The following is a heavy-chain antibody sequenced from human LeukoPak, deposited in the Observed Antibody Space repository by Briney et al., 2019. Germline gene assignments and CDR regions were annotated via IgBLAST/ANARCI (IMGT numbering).Heavy chain of an antibody. CDR3: AKGRGVPYEVVTAILDP. J-gene: IGHJ5*02. CDR1: GFIFSSYG. CDR2: ISYDGSNK. Sequence: GGSLRLSCTASGFIFSSYGIHWVRQAPGKGLEWVAVISYDGSNKFYGDSVKGRFTISRGNSKNTLYLQMNSLRGEDTAVYYCAKGRGVPYEVVTAILDPWGQGTLVTVSS. D-gene: IGHD2-21*02. V-gene: IGHV3-30*18.